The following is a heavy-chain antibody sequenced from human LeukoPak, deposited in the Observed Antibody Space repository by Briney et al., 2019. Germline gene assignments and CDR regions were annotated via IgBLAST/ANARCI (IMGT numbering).Heavy chain of an antibody. CDR3: AREAYCSGGNCYRGVFDI. CDR1: GFTFSHYA. Sequence: GGSLILSCVASGFTFSHYAMHWVRQAPGKGLELVAAIWYDGSNKYYADSVKGRFTISRDNSKNTLYLQVDSLRAEDTAVYYCAREAYCSGGNCYRGVFDIWGQGTMVTVSS. J-gene: IGHJ3*02. V-gene: IGHV3-33*01. D-gene: IGHD2-15*01. CDR2: IWYDGSNK.